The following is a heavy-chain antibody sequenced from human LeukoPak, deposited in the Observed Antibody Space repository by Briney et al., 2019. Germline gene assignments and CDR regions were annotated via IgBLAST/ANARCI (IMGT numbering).Heavy chain of an antibody. CDR2: IYYSGST. Sequence: SETLSLTCTVSGGSISSSSYYWGWIRQPPGKGLEWIGSIYYSGSTYYNPSLKSRVTISVDTSKNQFSLKLSSVTAADTAVYYCARPYSGYDLFAFDIWGQGTMVTVSS. J-gene: IGHJ3*02. D-gene: IGHD5-12*01. V-gene: IGHV4-39*01. CDR1: GGSISSSSYY. CDR3: ARPYSGYDLFAFDI.